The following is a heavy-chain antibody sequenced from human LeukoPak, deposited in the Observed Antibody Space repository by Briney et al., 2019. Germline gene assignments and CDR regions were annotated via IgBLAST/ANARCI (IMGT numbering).Heavy chain of an antibody. CDR3: ATRGKDDYNANYYGMDV. V-gene: IGHV3-33*08. CDR1: GLNFSSYG. CDR2: KWSVGSNK. J-gene: IGHJ6*02. Sequence: EGSLRLSCAASGLNFSSYGMHWIRQAAAKGLAWVAVKWSVGSNKYYPDAVKGRFTISRDNSKNTLFLQMNSLGAEDTAIYYCATRGKDDYNANYYGMDVWGQGTTVIVSS. D-gene: IGHD5-24*01.